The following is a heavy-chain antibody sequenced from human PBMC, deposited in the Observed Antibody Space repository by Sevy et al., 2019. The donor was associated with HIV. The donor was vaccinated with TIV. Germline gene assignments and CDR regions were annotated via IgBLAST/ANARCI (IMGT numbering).Heavy chain of an antibody. V-gene: IGHV3-33*01. D-gene: IGHD6-13*01. CDR3: ARDGGSSSWFAY. CDR1: GFTFSSYG. Sequence: GGSLRLSCAASGFTFSSYGMHWVRQAPDKGLEWVAVIWYDGSNKYYADSVKGRFTISRDNSKNTLYLQMNSLRAEDTAVYYCARDGGSSSWFAYWGQGTLVTVSS. J-gene: IGHJ4*02. CDR2: IWYDGSNK.